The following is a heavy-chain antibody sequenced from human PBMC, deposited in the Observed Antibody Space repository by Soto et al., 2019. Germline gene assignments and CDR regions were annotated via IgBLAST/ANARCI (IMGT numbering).Heavy chain of an antibody. J-gene: IGHJ3*02. CDR3: ALPRGEGDPDAFDI. Sequence: GGSLRLSCAASGFTFSSYGMHWVRQAPGKGLEWVAVISYDGSNKYYADSVKGRFTISRDNSKNTLYLQMNSLRAEDTAVYYCALPRGEGDPDAFDIWGQGTMVTVSS. V-gene: IGHV3-30*03. CDR2: ISYDGSNK. D-gene: IGHD2-21*02. CDR1: GFTFSSYG.